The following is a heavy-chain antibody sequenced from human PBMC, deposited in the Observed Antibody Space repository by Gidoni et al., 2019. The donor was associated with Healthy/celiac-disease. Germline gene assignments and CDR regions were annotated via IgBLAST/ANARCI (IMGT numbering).Heavy chain of an antibody. CDR3: ANIAVAGTEFDY. D-gene: IGHD6-19*01. CDR2: ISGGGGST. J-gene: IGHJ4*02. V-gene: IGHV3-23*01. Sequence: EVQLLESGGGFVQPGGALRLSCAASGITFSSSAMSWVRQAPGKGLEWVSAISGGGGSTYYADSVKGRFTISRDNSKNTLYLQMNSLRAEDTAVYYCANIAVAGTEFDYWGQGTLVTVSS. CDR1: GITFSSSA.